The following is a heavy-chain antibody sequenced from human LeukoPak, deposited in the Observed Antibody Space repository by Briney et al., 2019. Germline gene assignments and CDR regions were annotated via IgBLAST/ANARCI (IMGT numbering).Heavy chain of an antibody. D-gene: IGHD3/OR15-3a*01. CDR3: GRGGYDFDA. Sequence: QPGGSLRLSCAASGFSISDYYMTWVRQAPGKGLEWVSTIERGTSTLYAGSVKGRFIISRDNTKNTLYLQMNSLRAEDTAVYYCGRGGYDFDAWGPGTTVSVFS. V-gene: IGHV3-66*01. CDR1: GFSISDYY. J-gene: IGHJ6*02. CDR2: IERGTST.